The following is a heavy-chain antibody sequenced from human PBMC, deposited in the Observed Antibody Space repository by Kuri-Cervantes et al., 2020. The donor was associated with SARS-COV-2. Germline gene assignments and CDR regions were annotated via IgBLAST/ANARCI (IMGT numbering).Heavy chain of an antibody. CDR2: ISSSSSYT. CDR3: ARDPRGVVNPYYYYGMDV. CDR1: GFTFSDYY. V-gene: IGHV3-11*05. J-gene: IGHJ6*02. D-gene: IGHD3-3*01. Sequence: GGSLRLTCAASGFTFSDYYMSWIRQAPGKGLEWVSYISSSSSYTNYADSVKGRFTISRDNAKNSLYLQMNSLGAEDTAVYYCARDPRGVVNPYYYYGMDVWGQGTTVTVSS.